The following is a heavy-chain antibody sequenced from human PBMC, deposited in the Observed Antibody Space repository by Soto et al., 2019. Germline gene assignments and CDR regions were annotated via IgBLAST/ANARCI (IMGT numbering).Heavy chain of an antibody. V-gene: IGHV4-34*01. D-gene: IGHD6-13*01. Sequence: PSETLSLTCAVYGGSFSGYYWSWIRQPPGKGLEWIGEINHSGSTNYNPSLKSRVTISVDTSKNQFSLKLSSVTAADTAVYYCAGGLEVAAAGYGEYYYYGMDVWGQGTTVTVSS. CDR1: GGSFSGYY. CDR3: AGGLEVAAAGYGEYYYYGMDV. J-gene: IGHJ6*02. CDR2: INHSGST.